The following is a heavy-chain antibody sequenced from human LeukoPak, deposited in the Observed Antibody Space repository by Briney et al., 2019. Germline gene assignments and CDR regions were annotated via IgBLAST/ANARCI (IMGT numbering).Heavy chain of an antibody. CDR2: INPNSGGT. CDR3: ARDRPGWLQLCY. V-gene: IGHV1-2*02. J-gene: IGHJ4*02. D-gene: IGHD5-24*01. Sequence: ASVKVSCKASGYTFNSYYIHWVRQAPGQGLEWRGWINPNSGGTNYAQKFQGRVTMTRHTSISTAYMELSRLRSDDTAVYYCARDRPGWLQLCYWGQGTLVTVSS. CDR1: GYTFNSYY.